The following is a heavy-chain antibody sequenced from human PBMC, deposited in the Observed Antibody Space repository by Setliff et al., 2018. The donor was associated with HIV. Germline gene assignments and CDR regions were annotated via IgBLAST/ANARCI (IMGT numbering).Heavy chain of an antibody. CDR1: GGSVTMTTYF. J-gene: IGHJ4*01. CDR3: ARGLSSRWRRLWGY. V-gene: IGHV4-39*07. Sequence: SETLSLTCTVSGGSVTMTTYFWGWLRQPPGKGLEWIGSLSYTGNTYYNPSLKSQVTMSVDAPKNQFSLNLTSVTAADSAIYYCARGLSSRWRRLWGYWGQGILVTVSS. CDR2: LSYTGNT. D-gene: IGHD2-15*01.